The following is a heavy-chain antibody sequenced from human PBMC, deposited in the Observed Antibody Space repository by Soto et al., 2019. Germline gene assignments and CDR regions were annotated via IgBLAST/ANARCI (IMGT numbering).Heavy chain of an antibody. Sequence: SETLSLTCTVSGGSISSGDYYWSWIRQPPGKGLEWIGYIYYSGSTYYKPSLKSRVTISVDTSKNQFSLKLSSVTAADTAVYYCASGRNYYDSSGYYYDAFDYWGQGTLVTVSS. J-gene: IGHJ4*02. CDR3: ASGRNYYDSSGYYYDAFDY. CDR2: IYYSGST. D-gene: IGHD3-22*01. CDR1: GGSISSGDYY. V-gene: IGHV4-30-4*01.